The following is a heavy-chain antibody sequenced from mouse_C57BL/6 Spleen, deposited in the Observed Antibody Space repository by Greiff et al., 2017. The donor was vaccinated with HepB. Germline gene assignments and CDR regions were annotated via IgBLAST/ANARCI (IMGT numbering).Heavy chain of an antibody. CDR1: GFSLTSYG. D-gene: IGHD4-1*02. Sequence: VQLVESGPGLVQPSQSLSITCTVSGFSLTSYGVHWVRQSPGKGLEWLGVIWSGGSTDYNAAFISRLSISKDNSKSQVFFKMNSLQADDTAIYYCARNCQLGGGYFDYWGQGTTLTVSS. CDR2: IWSGGST. V-gene: IGHV2-2*01. J-gene: IGHJ2*01. CDR3: ARNCQLGGGYFDY.